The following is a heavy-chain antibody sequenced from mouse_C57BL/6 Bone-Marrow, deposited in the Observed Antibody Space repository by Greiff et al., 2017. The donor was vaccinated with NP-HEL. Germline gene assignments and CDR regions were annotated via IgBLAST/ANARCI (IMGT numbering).Heavy chain of an antibody. D-gene: IGHD1-2*01. V-gene: IGHV1-18*01. Sequence: VQLQQSGPELVKPGASVKIPCKASGYTFTDYHMDWVKQSHGKSLEWIGDINPNNGGTIYNQKFKGKATLTVDKSSSTAYMELRSLTSEDTAGDYGAREVDYGSHFDVWGTGTTVTVSS. CDR1: GYTFTDYH. J-gene: IGHJ1*03. CDR2: INPNNGGT. CDR3: AREVDYGSHFDV.